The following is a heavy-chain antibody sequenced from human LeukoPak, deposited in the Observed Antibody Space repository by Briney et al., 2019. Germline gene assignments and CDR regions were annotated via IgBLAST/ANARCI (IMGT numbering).Heavy chain of an antibody. CDR1: GFTSSNAW. Sequence: GGSLRLSCAASGFTSSNAWMSWVRQAPGKGLEWVSAISGSGGSTYYADSVKGRFTISRDNSKNTLYLQMNSLRAEDTAVYYCAATGPGDAFDIWGQGTMVTVSS. D-gene: IGHD1-14*01. CDR2: ISGSGGST. CDR3: AATGPGDAFDI. V-gene: IGHV3-23*01. J-gene: IGHJ3*02.